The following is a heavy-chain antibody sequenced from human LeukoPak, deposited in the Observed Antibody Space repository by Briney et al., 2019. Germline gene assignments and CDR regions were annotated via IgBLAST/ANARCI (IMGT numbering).Heavy chain of an antibody. CDR2: IYHSGST. CDR1: GGSISSGGYS. Sequence: RPSQTLSLTCAVSGGSISSGGYSWSWIRQPPGKGLEWIGYIYHSGSTYYNPSLKSRVTISVDTSKNQFSLKLSSVTAADTAVYYCARAFSGSYYNGPRAGYGMDVWGQGTTVTVSS. V-gene: IGHV4-30-2*01. J-gene: IGHJ6*02. CDR3: ARAFSGSYYNGPRAGYGMDV. D-gene: IGHD3-10*01.